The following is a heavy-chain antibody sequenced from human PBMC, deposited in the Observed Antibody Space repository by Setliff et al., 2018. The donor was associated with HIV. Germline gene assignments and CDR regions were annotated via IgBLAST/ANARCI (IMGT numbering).Heavy chain of an antibody. CDR3: ATDKYGGYDS. CDR2: IIPMFGTS. Sequence: SVKVSCKASGGIFKNYAISWVRQAPGQGLEWMGGIIPMFGTSNYAQKFQGRVTMTEDTSTDTAYMELSSLRSEDTAVYYCATDKYGGYDSWGQGTLVTVSS. CDR1: GGIFKNYA. D-gene: IGHD4-17*01. V-gene: IGHV1-69*06. J-gene: IGHJ5*01.